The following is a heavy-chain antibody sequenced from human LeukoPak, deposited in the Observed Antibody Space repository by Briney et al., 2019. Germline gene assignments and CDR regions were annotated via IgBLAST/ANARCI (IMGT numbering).Heavy chain of an antibody. V-gene: IGHV7-4-1*02. Sequence: ASVKVSCKASGYTFTSYAMNWVRQAPGQGLEWMGWINTNTGNPTYAQGFTGRFVFSLDTSVSTAYLQISSLKAEDTAAYYCARDVYRITMVRGLNWFDPWGQGTLVSVSS. D-gene: IGHD3-10*01. CDR1: GYTFTSYA. CDR3: ARDVYRITMVRGLNWFDP. J-gene: IGHJ5*02. CDR2: INTNTGNP.